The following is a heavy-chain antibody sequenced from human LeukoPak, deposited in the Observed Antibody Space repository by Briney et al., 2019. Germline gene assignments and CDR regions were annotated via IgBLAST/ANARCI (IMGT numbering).Heavy chain of an antibody. J-gene: IGHJ6*03. CDR3: AKTGSDLYYYYMDV. CDR2: ISGSGGST. V-gene: IGHV3-23*01. CDR1: GFTYSSYA. Sequence: PGGSLRLSCAASGFTYSSYAMSWVRQAPGKGLEWVSAISGSGGSTYYADSVKGRFTISRDNSKNTLYLQMNSLRADDTAVYYCAKTGSDLYYYYMDVWAKGITVTVSS. D-gene: IGHD3-10*01.